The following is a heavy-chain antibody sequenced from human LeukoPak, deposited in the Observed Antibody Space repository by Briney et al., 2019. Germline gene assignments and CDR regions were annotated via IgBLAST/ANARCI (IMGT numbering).Heavy chain of an antibody. J-gene: IGHJ4*02. CDR2: ISYDGSK. Sequence: GGSLRLSCAASGFTFSSYGMHWVRQAPGKGLQWVAFISYDGSKYYADSVKGRFTISRDNSKSTLYLQMNNLRADDTAVYYCAKARYDGEVMIAATDYWGQGTLVTVSS. D-gene: IGHD2-15*01. V-gene: IGHV3-30*18. CDR3: AKARYDGEVMIAATDY. CDR1: GFTFSSYG.